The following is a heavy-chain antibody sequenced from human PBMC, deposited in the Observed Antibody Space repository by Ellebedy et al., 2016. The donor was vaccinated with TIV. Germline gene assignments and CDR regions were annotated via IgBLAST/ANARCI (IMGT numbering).Heavy chain of an antibody. CDR3: ARGAFSSSFLFKYNYYGMGV. V-gene: IGHV1-2*02. D-gene: IGHD6-6*01. CDR1: GYTFTGYY. J-gene: IGHJ6*02. Sequence: AASVKVSCKASGYTFTGYYIHWVRQAPGQGLEWMGWINPNSGGTNYAQKFQGRVTMTRENSISTAYMELSSLRSEDTAVYYCARGAFSSSFLFKYNYYGMGVWGQGTTVTVSS. CDR2: INPNSGGT.